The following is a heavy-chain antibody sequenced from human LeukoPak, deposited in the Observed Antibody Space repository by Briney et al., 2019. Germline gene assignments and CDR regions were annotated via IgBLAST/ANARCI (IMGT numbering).Heavy chain of an antibody. CDR2: LSGSGDST. D-gene: IGHD3-22*01. V-gene: IGHV3-23*01. Sequence: GGSLRLSCAASGFTVSSYAMSWVRQAPGKGLEWVSVLSGSGDSTYYADSVKGRFTISRDNSKNTPYLQMNSLRAADTAVYYCAKYAYYYDRTHFDYWDQGTLVTVSS. CDR3: AKYAYYYDRTHFDY. CDR1: GFTVSSYA. J-gene: IGHJ4*02.